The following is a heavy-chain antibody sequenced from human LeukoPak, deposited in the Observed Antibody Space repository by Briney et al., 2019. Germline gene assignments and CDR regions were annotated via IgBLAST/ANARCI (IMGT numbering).Heavy chain of an antibody. J-gene: IGHJ3*02. CDR1: GFIFSSYA. CDR2: ISSSSSYI. V-gene: IGHV3-21*01. CDR3: ATSLRGAGTHAFDI. Sequence: GGSLRLSCAASGFIFSSYAMSWVRQAPGKGLEWVSSISSSSSYIYYADSVKGRFTISRDNAKNSLYLQMNSLRAEDTAVYYCATSLRGAGTHAFDIWGQGTMVTVSS. D-gene: IGHD1/OR15-1a*01.